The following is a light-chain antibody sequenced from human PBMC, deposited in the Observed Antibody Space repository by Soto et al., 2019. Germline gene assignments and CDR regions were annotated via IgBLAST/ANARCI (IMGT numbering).Light chain of an antibody. Sequence: SYELTQPPSVSVAPGQTARITCGRNNIGSKSVHWYQQRPGQAPVLVVYDDNDRPSGIPERFSGSNSGNTATLTISRVEAGDEADYYCQVWDSSCDQYVFGTGTKVTVL. V-gene: IGLV3-21*02. CDR2: DDN. CDR1: NIGSKS. J-gene: IGLJ1*01. CDR3: QVWDSSCDQYV.